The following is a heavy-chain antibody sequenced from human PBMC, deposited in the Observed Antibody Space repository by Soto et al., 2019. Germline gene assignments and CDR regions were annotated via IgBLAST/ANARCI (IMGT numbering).Heavy chain of an antibody. J-gene: IGHJ5*02. V-gene: IGHV4-34*01. CDR3: ARGGVLWFGDNWFDP. CDR1: GGYFGWYY. D-gene: IGHD3-10*01. Sequence: SATMSLTCAVYGGYFGWYYWLLIRQPPGKGLEWIGEINHSGSTNYNPSLKSRVTISVDTSKNQFSLKLSSVTAADTAVEYCARGGVLWFGDNWFDPWGQGTLVT. CDR2: INHSGST.